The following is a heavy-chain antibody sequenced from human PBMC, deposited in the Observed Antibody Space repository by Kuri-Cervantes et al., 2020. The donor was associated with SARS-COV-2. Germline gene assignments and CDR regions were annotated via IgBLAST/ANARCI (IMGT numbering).Heavy chain of an antibody. CDR1: GFTFSSYG. CDR3: ARVSHRGSGYQNPPDY. J-gene: IGHJ4*02. V-gene: IGHV3-33*08. D-gene: IGHD3-3*01. CDR2: IWYDGSNK. Sequence: GGSLRLSCAASGFTFSSYGMHWVRQAPGKGLEWVAVIWYDGSNKYYADSVKGRLTIPRDNSKNTLYLQMNSLRAGDTAVYYCARVSHRGSGYQNPPDYWGQGTLVTVSS.